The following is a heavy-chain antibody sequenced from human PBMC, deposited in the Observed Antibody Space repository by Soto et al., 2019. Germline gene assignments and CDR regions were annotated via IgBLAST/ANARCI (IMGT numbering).Heavy chain of an antibody. Sequence: SSETLSLTCTVSGGSVSNSYWSWIRQPPGKGLEWIGYIYYSGSTNYNPSLKSRVTISVDTSKDQFSLKLSSVTAADTAVYYCARVGRLVRGVIPTPYFDYWGQGALVTVSS. CDR2: IYYSGST. V-gene: IGHV4-59*02. J-gene: IGHJ4*02. D-gene: IGHD3-10*01. CDR3: ARVGRLVRGVIPTPYFDY. CDR1: GGSVSNSY.